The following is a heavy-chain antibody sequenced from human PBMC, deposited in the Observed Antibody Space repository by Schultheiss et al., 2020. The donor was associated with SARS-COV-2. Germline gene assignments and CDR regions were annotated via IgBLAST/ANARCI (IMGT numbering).Heavy chain of an antibody. D-gene: IGHD6-19*01. Sequence: ASVKVSCKASGYTFTGYYMHWVRQAPGQGLEWMGIINPSGGSTNYAQNFQGRVTMTRDTSTSTVYMELSSLRSEDTAVYYCARGGQWLTGWFDPWGQGTLVTVSS. CDR1: GYTFTGYY. J-gene: IGHJ5*02. CDR2: INPSGGST. CDR3: ARGGQWLTGWFDP. V-gene: IGHV1-46*01.